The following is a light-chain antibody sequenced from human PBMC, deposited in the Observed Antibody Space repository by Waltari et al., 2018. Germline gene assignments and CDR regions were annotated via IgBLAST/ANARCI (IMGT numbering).Light chain of an antibody. CDR3: QSYDSNSVI. J-gene: IGLJ2*01. CDR2: EDN. V-gene: IGLV6-57*03. CDR1: SGSIASNF. Sequence: NFMLTQPHSVSESPGKTVTISCTRSSGSIASNFVQWYQQRPGSAPTTVLYEDNQRPSGVPDRFSGSIDSSSNSASLTISGLKTEDEADYYCQSYDSNSVIFGGGTKLTVL.